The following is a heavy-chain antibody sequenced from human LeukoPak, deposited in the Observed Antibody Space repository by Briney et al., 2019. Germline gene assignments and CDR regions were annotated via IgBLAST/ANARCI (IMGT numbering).Heavy chain of an antibody. D-gene: IGHD6-13*01. CDR1: GGSISSHY. CDR3: ASGGSSSWYGYYYYDMDV. V-gene: IGHV4-59*11. CDR2: IYYSGST. J-gene: IGHJ6*03. Sequence: PSETLSLTCTVSGGSISSHYWSWIRQPPGKGLEWIGYIYYSGSTNYNPSLKSRVTISVDTSKNQFSLKLSSVTAADTAVYYCASGGSSSWYGYYYYDMDVWGKGTTVTVSS.